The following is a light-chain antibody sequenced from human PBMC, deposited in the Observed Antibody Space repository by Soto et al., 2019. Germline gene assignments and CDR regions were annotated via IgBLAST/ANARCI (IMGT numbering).Light chain of an antibody. J-gene: IGKJ1*01. V-gene: IGKV1-39*01. CDR3: QQRYSSTWT. CDR2: AAS. Sequence: IQRNQSPSSLSASVGDRVTITCRASQGISTYLNWYQKKPGKAPKVLIYAASSLQSGVPSRFSASGSETDFTLTISRLKNEDFATYSCQQRYSSTWTSCQGTKVDIK. CDR1: QGISTY.